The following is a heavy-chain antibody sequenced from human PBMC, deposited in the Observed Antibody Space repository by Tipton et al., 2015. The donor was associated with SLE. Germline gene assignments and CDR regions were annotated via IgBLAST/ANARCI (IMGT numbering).Heavy chain of an antibody. V-gene: IGHV3-48*03. Sequence: SLRLSCAASGFTFSSYEMNWVRQAPGKGLEWVSYISSSGSTIYYADSVKGRFTISRDNAKNSLYLQMNSLRAEDTAVYYRARAGGDYYFDYWGQGTLVTVSS. J-gene: IGHJ4*02. CDR1: GFTFSSYE. CDR3: ARAGGDYYFDY. D-gene: IGHD2-21*01. CDR2: ISSSGSTI.